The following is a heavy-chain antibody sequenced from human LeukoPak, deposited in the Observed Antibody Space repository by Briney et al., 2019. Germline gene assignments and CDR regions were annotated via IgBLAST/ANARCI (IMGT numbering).Heavy chain of an antibody. CDR3: ARAVAGHLDY. J-gene: IGHJ4*02. CDR2: IYYSGST. V-gene: IGHV4-59*08. CDR1: GGSISSYY. D-gene: IGHD6-19*01. Sequence: PSETLSLTCTVSGGSISSYYWSWIRQPPGKGLEWIGYIYYSGSTNYNPSLKSRVTISVDTSKNQLSLKLSSVTAADTAVYYCARAVAGHLDYWGQGTLVTVSS.